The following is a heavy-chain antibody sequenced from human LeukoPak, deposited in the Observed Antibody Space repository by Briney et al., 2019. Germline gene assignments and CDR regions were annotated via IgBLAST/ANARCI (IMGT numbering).Heavy chain of an antibody. Sequence: ASVKVSCKASGYTFTGYFMHWVRQAPGQGLEWMRWINPNSGGTNYAQKFQGRVTMTRDTSISTAYMELSRLRSDDTAVYYCARVGPMVVVVPAATYYYYGMDVWGQGTTVTVSS. V-gene: IGHV1-2*02. J-gene: IGHJ6*02. D-gene: IGHD2-2*01. CDR1: GYTFTGYF. CDR3: ARVGPMVVVVPAATYYYYGMDV. CDR2: INPNSGGT.